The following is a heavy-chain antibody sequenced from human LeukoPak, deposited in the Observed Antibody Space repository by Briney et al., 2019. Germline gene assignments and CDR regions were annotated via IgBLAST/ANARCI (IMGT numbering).Heavy chain of an antibody. D-gene: IGHD4-17*01. CDR1: GFTFSSYS. J-gene: IGHJ4*02. V-gene: IGHV3-21*01. Sequence: KAGGSLRLSCADSGFTFSSYSMNWVRQAPGKGLEWVSSISSSSSYIYYADSVKGRFTISRDNAKNSLYLQMNSLRAEDTAVYYCARATVTTSQLPDYWGQGTLVTVSS. CDR3: ARATVTTSQLPDY. CDR2: ISSSSSYI.